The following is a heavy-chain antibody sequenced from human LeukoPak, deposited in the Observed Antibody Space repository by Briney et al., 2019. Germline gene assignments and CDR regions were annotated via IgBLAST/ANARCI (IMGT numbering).Heavy chain of an antibody. D-gene: IGHD2-2*01. V-gene: IGHV3-21*01. CDR1: GFTFSSYS. Sequence: GGSLRLSCAASGFTFSSYSMNWVRQAPGKGLEWVSSISSSSSYIYYADSVKGRFTISRDNAKNSLYLQMNSLRAEDTAVYYCASLVVVPWSNVKKRKFDYWGQGTLVTVSS. CDR3: ASLVVVPWSNVKKRKFDY. J-gene: IGHJ4*02. CDR2: ISSSSSYI.